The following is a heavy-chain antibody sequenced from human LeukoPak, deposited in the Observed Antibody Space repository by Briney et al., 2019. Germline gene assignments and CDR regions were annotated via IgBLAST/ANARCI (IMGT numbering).Heavy chain of an antibody. V-gene: IGHV3-21*01. CDR1: GFTFSSYT. CDR2: ISSSSSYI. CDR3: ARDRNYDYIWGSYRPDYFDY. D-gene: IGHD3-16*02. Sequence: GGSLRLSCAASGFTFSSYTMNWVRQAPGKGLEWVSSISSSSSYIYYADSVKGRFTISGDNAKNSLYLQMNSLRAEDTAVYYCARDRNYDYIWGSYRPDYFDYWGQGTLVTVSS. J-gene: IGHJ4*02.